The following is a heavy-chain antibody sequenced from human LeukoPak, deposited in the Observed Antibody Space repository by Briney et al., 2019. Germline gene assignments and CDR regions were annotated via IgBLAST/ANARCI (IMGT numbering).Heavy chain of an antibody. V-gene: IGHV3-64*01. D-gene: IGHD3-3*01. J-gene: IGHJ4*02. CDR2: ISSDGGTT. Sequence: GGSLRLSCAASGFTFSSYVMHWVRQAPGKGLEYVAAISSDGGTTYYANSVKAGFMISRDNSKNTLYLQMGGLRAEDMAVYYCARDTAEYYDFGWGQGTLVTVSS. CDR1: GFTFSSYV. CDR3: ARDTAEYYDFG.